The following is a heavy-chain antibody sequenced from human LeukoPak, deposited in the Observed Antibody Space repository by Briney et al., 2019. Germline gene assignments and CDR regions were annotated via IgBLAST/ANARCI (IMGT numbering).Heavy chain of an antibody. J-gene: IGHJ5*02. CDR3: ATAIDYEDSSGYSFDP. D-gene: IGHD3-22*01. V-gene: IGHV1-24*01. CDR1: GYALTDLA. CDR2: YDPEDEEV. Sequence: ASVKVSCKVPGYALTDLAIHWVRQAPGQGLQWMGGYDPEDEEVVYAQTFQGRLTMTEDTPTDTAYMELAGLTSEDTAIYYCATAIDYEDSSGYSFDPWGQGTLVTVSS.